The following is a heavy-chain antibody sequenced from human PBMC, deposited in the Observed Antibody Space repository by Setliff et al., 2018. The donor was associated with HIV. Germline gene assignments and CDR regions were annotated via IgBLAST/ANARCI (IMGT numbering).Heavy chain of an antibody. CDR2: IIPVFGTT. Sequence: SVKVSCKASGGTFSSYAISWVRQAPGQGLDWMGGIIPVFGTTNYAQKSQGRVTITADESTSTAYMELSSLRSEDTAVYYCARGGVYYYDSSGWSMDYWGQGTLVTVSS. CDR3: ARGGVYYYDSSGWSMDY. D-gene: IGHD3-22*01. CDR1: GGTFSSYA. J-gene: IGHJ4*02. V-gene: IGHV1-69*13.